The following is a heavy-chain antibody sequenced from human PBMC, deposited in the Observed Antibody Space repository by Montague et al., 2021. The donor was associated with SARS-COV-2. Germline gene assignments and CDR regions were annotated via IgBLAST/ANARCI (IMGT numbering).Heavy chain of an antibody. V-gene: IGHV4-39*01. CDR2: VHYTGTT. D-gene: IGHD1-1*01. CDR3: ARHRANAGSFDI. J-gene: IGHJ3*02. CDR1: GGSITVSRYD. Sequence: SETLSLTCTVSGGSITVSRYDWGWIRQPPGKGLGWIGSVHYTGTTSYNASLKSRLTILVDTSENQFSLKMTSVTASDTAVYYCARHRANAGSFDIWGQGTMVTVSS.